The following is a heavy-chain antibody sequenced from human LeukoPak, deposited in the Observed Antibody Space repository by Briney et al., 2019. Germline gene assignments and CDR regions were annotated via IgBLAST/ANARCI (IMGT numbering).Heavy chain of an antibody. CDR2: IYYTGTT. CDR3: ARGSSGYYIPWFDP. Sequence: SETLSLTCTVSGGSISSYYRSWIRQPPGKRLECIGYIYYTGTTNYNPSLKSRVTISVDTSKNQFSLRLSSVTAADTAVYYCARGSSGYYIPWFDPWGQGTLVTVSS. D-gene: IGHD3-3*01. J-gene: IGHJ5*02. CDR1: GGSISSYY. V-gene: IGHV4-59*01.